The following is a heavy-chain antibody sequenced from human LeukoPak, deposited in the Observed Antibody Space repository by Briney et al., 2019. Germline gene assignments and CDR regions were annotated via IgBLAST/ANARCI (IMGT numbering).Heavy chain of an antibody. V-gene: IGHV1-2*02. CDR1: GYTFTGYY. CDR2: INPNSGGT. D-gene: IGHD3-10*01. Sequence: GASVKVSCKASGYTFTGYYMHWVRQAPGQGLEWMGWINPNSGGTNYAQKFQGRVTMTRDTSISTAYMELSRLRSDDTAVYYYARDRGRVRGVIRHWFDPWGQGTLVTVSS. J-gene: IGHJ5*02. CDR3: ARDRGRVRGVIRHWFDP.